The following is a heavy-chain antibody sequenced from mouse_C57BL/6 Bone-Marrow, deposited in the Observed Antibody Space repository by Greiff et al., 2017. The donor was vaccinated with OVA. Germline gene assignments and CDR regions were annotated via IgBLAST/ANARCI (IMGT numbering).Heavy chain of an antibody. D-gene: IGHD3-2*02. Sequence: EVKLQESGPGLVKPSQSLSLTCSVTGYSITSGYYWNWIRQFPGNKLEWMGYISYDGSNNYNPSLKNRISITRDTSKNQFFLKLNSVTTEDTATYYCALQLRLRFAYWGQGTLVTVSA. V-gene: IGHV3-6*01. CDR2: ISYDGSN. J-gene: IGHJ3*01. CDR3: ALQLRLRFAY. CDR1: GYSITSGYY.